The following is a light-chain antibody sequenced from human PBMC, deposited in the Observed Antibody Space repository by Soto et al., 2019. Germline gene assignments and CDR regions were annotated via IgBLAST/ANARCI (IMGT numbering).Light chain of an antibody. CDR2: DAS. J-gene: IGKJ5*01. Sequence: EIVLTQSPATLSLSPGERATLSCRASQSVSSYLAWYQQKPGQAPRLLIYDASNRATGIPARFSGSGSGTDFTLTISNLEPEDFAVYYCQQRSNWLTFGQGTRLEI. V-gene: IGKV3-11*01. CDR3: QQRSNWLT. CDR1: QSVSSY.